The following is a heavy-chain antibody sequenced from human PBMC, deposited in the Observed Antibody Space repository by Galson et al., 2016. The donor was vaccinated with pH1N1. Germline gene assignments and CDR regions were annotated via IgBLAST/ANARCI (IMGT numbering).Heavy chain of an antibody. J-gene: IGHJ4*02. CDR3: ARQGYCNGTSCYTPLFYF. CDR1: GYTFINYG. V-gene: IGHV1-18*01. CDR2: ISPNNGKT. Sequence: SVKVSCKASGYTFINYGISWVRQAPGQGLEWMGWISPNNGKTNYKENLQGRITMTTDTSTSTAYMELRRLRSDDTAIYYCARQGYCNGTSCYTPLFYFWGQGTLVPVSS. D-gene: IGHD2-2*02.